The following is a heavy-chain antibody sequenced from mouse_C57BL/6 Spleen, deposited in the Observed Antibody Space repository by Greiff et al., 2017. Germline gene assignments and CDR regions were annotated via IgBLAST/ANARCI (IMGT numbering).Heavy chain of an antibody. D-gene: IGHD2-4*01. V-gene: IGHV14-1*01. CDR2: IDPEDGDT. Sequence: VQLQQSGAELVRPGASVKLSCTASGFNIKDYYMHWVKQRPEQGLEWIGRIDPEDGDTEYAPKFQGKATMTADTSSNTAYLQLSSLTSEDIAVYYCTMYYDYDGYYAMDYWGQGTSVTVSS. J-gene: IGHJ4*01. CDR1: GFNIKDYY. CDR3: TMYYDYDGYYAMDY.